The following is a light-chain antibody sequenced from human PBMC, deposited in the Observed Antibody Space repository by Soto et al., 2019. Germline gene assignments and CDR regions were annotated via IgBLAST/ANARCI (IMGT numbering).Light chain of an antibody. Sequence: SQSPSSLSLSQGERVTLSCRASQSVSNSLAWYQQKPGQPPRLLIYDVSNRATGIPARFSGSGSGTDFTLTITSLEPEDFAVYFCHQRYNWPRVTFGQGTRLEIK. CDR1: QSVSNS. CDR3: HQRYNWPRVT. V-gene: IGKV3-11*01. CDR2: DVS. J-gene: IGKJ5*01.